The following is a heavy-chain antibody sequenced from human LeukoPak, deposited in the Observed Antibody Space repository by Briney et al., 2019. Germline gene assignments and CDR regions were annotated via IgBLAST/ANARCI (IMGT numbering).Heavy chain of an antibody. CDR1: GYTFTSYA. J-gene: IGHJ4*02. V-gene: IGHV1-3*01. Sequence: GASVKVSCKASGYTFTSYAMHWVRQAPGQRLEWMGWINAGNGNTKYSQKFQGRVTITRDTSASTAYMELSSLRSDDTAVYYCARDLGITIFGVVIEPPNLDYWGQGTLVTVSS. CDR3: ARDLGITIFGVVIEPPNLDY. D-gene: IGHD3-3*01. CDR2: INAGNGNT.